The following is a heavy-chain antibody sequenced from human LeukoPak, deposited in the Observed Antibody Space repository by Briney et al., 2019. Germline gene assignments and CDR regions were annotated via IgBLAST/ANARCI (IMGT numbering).Heavy chain of an antibody. CDR2: SYDSWRM. J-gene: IGHJ2*01. V-gene: IGHV4-4*08. CDR1: GDSISRES. CDR3: ARRIQLWSYWHFDL. D-gene: IGHD1-1*01. Sequence: PSETQSLTCTVSGDSISRESWSWLRQAPGKGLECIGYSYDSWRMNYNPSLQSRVTISLDTSKNRLSLQLNSVTAADTAVYYCARRIQLWSYWHFDLWGRGTLVTVTS.